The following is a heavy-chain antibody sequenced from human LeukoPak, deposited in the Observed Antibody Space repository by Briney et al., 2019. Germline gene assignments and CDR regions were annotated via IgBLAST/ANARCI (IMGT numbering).Heavy chain of an antibody. Sequence: PSETLSLTCAVYGGSFSGYYWSWIRQPPGKGLEWIGEINHSGSTNYNPSLKSRVTISVDTSKNQFSLKLSSVTAADTAVYYRARDLGCSSGPNYWGQGTRVTVSS. D-gene: IGHD6-19*01. J-gene: IGHJ4*02. CDR3: ARDLGCSSGPNY. V-gene: IGHV4-34*01. CDR2: INHSGST. CDR1: GGSFSGYY.